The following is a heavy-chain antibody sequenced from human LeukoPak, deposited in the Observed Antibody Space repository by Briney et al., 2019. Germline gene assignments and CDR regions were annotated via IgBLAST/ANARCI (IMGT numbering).Heavy chain of an antibody. Sequence: SETLSLTCTVSGGSISSSRYYWGWIRQPPGKGLEWIGGIYHSGSTYYNPSLKSRVTISVDTSKNQFSLKLSSVTAADTAVYYCARDHGGSYVYWGQGTLVTVSS. CDR1: GGSISSSRYY. CDR3: ARDHGGSYVY. D-gene: IGHD1-26*01. J-gene: IGHJ4*02. CDR2: IYHSGST. V-gene: IGHV4-39*07.